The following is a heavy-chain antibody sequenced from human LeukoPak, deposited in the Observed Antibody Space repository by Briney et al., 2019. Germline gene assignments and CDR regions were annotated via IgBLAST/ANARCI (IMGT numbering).Heavy chain of an antibody. D-gene: IGHD3-3*01. J-gene: IGHJ4*02. V-gene: IGHV3-23*01. CDR2: ISGSGGSA. Sequence: GGSLRLSCAASGFTFSSYAMSWVRQAPGKGLEWDSAISGSGGSAYYADSVKGRFTISRDNSKNTLYLQMNSLRAEDTAVYYCAKDREDTIFGVVNPFDYWGQGTLVTVSS. CDR3: AKDREDTIFGVVNPFDY. CDR1: GFTFSSYA.